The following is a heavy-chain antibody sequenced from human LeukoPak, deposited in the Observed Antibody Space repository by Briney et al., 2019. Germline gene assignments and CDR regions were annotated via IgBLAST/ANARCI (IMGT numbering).Heavy chain of an antibody. Sequence: PSETLSLTCAVYGGSFSGYYWSWIRQPPGKGLVWIGEINHSGSTNYNPSLKSRVTISVDTSKNQFSLKLSSVTAADTAVYYCARMDGSGSYGFDYWGQGTLVTVSS. D-gene: IGHD3-10*01. CDR3: ARMDGSGSYGFDY. CDR1: GGSFSGYY. CDR2: INHSGST. J-gene: IGHJ4*02. V-gene: IGHV4-34*01.